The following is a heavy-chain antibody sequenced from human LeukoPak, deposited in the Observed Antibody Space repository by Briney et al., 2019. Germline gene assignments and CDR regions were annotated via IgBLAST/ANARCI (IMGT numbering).Heavy chain of an antibody. V-gene: IGHV4-59*01. D-gene: IGHD3-16*01. CDR1: GGSISSYY. J-gene: IGHJ4*02. CDR2: IYCSGST. CDR3: ARVDGRGEYYFDY. Sequence: SETLSLTCTVSGGSISSYYWSWIRQPPGKGLEWIGYIYCSGSTNYNPSLKSRVTISVDTSKNQFSLKLSSVTAADTAVYYCARVDGRGEYYFDYWGQGTLVTVSS.